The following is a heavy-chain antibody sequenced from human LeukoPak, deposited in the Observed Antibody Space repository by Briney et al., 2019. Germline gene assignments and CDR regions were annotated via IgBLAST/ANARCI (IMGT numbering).Heavy chain of an antibody. D-gene: IGHD3-3*01. CDR2: ISGSGGST. J-gene: IGHJ4*02. CDR3: AKVSWSGNYIGYFDY. Sequence: PGGSLRLSCAASGFTFSNYVMSRVRQAPGKGLEWVSAISGSGGSTYYADSVKGRFTISRDNSKNTLYLQMNSLRAEDTAVYYCAKVSWSGNYIGYFDYWGQGTLVTVSS. V-gene: IGHV3-23*01. CDR1: GFTFSNYV.